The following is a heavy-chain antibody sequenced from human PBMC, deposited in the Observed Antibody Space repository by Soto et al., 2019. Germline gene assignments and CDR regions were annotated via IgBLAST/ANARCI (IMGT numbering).Heavy chain of an antibody. J-gene: IGHJ3*02. CDR3: ARDSADCVGDCYSSADAFDI. CDR1: GFTFSSYW. V-gene: IGHV3-74*01. Sequence: GGSLRLSCAASGFTFSSYWMHWVRQAPGKGLVWVSRINSDGSSTSYADSVKGRFTISRDNAKNTLYLQMNSLRAEDTDVYYCARDSADCVGDCYSSADAFDIWGQGTMVTVSS. D-gene: IGHD2-21*02. CDR2: INSDGSST.